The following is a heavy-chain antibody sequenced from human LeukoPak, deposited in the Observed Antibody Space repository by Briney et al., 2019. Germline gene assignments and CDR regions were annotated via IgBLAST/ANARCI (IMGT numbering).Heavy chain of an antibody. V-gene: IGHV3-23*01. Sequence: GGSLRLSRAASGFTFSSYAMSWVRQAPGKGLEWVSAISGSGGSTYYADSVKGRFTISRDNSKNTLYLQMNSLRAEDTAVYYCAKDHIVAGTTSWDFLYYFDYWGQGTLVTVSS. J-gene: IGHJ4*02. CDR2: ISGSGGST. CDR3: AKDHIVAGTTSWDFLYYFDY. D-gene: IGHD1-1*01. CDR1: GFTFSSYA.